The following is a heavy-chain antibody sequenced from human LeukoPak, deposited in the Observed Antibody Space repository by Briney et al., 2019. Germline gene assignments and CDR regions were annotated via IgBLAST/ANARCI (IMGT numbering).Heavy chain of an antibody. CDR2: IKQDGSEK. CDR3: ARDLRRLGNDAFDI. V-gene: IGHV3-7*01. J-gene: IGHJ3*02. Sequence: GGSLRLSCAASGFTFSSYWMSWVRQAPGKGLEWVANIKQDGSEKYYVDSVKGRFTISRDNAKNSLYLQMNSLRAEDTAVYYCARDLRRLGNDAFDIWGQGTMVTVSS. CDR1: GFTFSSYW. D-gene: IGHD7-27*01.